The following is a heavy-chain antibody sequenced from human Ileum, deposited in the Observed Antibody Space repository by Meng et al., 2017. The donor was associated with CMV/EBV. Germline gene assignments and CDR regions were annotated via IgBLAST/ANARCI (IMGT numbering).Heavy chain of an antibody. D-gene: IGHD3-9*01. J-gene: IGHJ5*02. CDR1: GFTFSDYY. CDR3: ARARRETAVLRYFPFDP. CDR2: ISSSGSTI. Sequence: GGSLRLSCAASGFTFSDYYMSWIRQAPGKGLEWVSYISSSGSTIYYADSVKGRFTISRDNAKNSLYLQMNSLRAEDTAVYYCARARRETAVLRYFPFDPWGQGTLVTVSS. V-gene: IGHV3-11*04.